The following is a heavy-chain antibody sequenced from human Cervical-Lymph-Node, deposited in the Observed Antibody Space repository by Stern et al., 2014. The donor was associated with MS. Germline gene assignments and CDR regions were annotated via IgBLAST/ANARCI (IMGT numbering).Heavy chain of an antibody. CDR3: ARDPRDHLGLFY. V-gene: IGHV3-53*01. Sequence: EVQLVESGGGLIQPGGSLRLSCAASGFTVSSDYMNWVRQAPGKGLECVSIIYSDGTTYYADSVKGRFTISRDNSKNTLSLQMNSLRADDTAVYYCARDPRDHLGLFYWGQGTLVTVSS. J-gene: IGHJ4*02. CDR1: GFTVSSDY. D-gene: IGHD1-14*01. CDR2: IYSDGTT.